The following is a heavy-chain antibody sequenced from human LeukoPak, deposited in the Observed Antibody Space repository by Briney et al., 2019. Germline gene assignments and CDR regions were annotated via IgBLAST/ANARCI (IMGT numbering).Heavy chain of an antibody. CDR3: AKDGARRVVVPAAKDY. CDR1: GFTFSSYG. D-gene: IGHD2-2*01. V-gene: IGHV3-30*02. Sequence: PGGSLRLSCAASGFTFSSYGMHWVRQAPGKGLEWVAFIRYDGSNKYYADSVKGRFTISRDNSKNTLYLQMNSLRAEATAVYYCAKDGARRVVVPAAKDYWGQGTLVTVSS. J-gene: IGHJ4*02. CDR2: IRYDGSNK.